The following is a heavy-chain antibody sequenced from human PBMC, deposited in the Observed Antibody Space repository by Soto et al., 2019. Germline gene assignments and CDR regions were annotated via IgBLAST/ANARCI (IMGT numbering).Heavy chain of an antibody. CDR3: AKDMENGYNPYYYYGMDV. D-gene: IGHD3-10*01. CDR1: GFNFNDYG. Sequence: EVQLVESGGDLVQPGRSLRLSCAASGFNFNDYGMHWVRQAPGKGPEWVSSISWNSVSIGYADSVKGRFTISRDNAKNSLYLQMNSLRAEDTALYYCAKDMENGYNPYYYYGMDVWGQGTTVTVSS. J-gene: IGHJ6*02. CDR2: ISWNSVSI. V-gene: IGHV3-9*01.